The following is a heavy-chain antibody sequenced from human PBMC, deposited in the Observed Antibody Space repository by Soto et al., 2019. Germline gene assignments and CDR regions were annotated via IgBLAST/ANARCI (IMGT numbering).Heavy chain of an antibody. CDR1: GFTFSSYG. CDR3: AKVLRFLEWHDLGMDV. J-gene: IGHJ6*02. Sequence: PGGSLRLSCAASGFTFSSYGIHWVRQAPGKGLEWAAVISYDGSNKYYEDSVKGGFTISRNNSKNTLYLQMNSMRAEDTAVYYCAKVLRFLEWHDLGMDVWGQGTTVTVSS. V-gene: IGHV3-30*18. D-gene: IGHD3-3*01. CDR2: ISYDGSNK.